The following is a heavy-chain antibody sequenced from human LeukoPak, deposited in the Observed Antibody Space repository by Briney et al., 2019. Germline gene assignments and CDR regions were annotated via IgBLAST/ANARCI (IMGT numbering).Heavy chain of an antibody. CDR1: GGSFSDYY. CDR2: INHSGST. D-gene: IGHD3-3*01. CDR3: ARSQIGGVDY. J-gene: IGHJ4*02. Sequence: SETLSLTCAVYGGSFSDYYWSWIRQPPGKGLEWIGEINHSGSTNYNPSLKSRVTISVDTSKNQFSLRLTSVTVADTAVYYCARSQIGGVDYWGQGTLVTVSS. V-gene: IGHV4-34*01.